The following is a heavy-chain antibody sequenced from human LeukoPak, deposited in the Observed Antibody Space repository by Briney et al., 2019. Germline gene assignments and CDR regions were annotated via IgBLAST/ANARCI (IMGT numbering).Heavy chain of an antibody. CDR3: AKGPGAAVGKRYIQH. D-gene: IGHD6-13*01. CDR1: GFTFSSYA. CDR2: ISYDGSNK. J-gene: IGHJ1*01. V-gene: IGHV3-30-3*01. Sequence: PGGSLRLSCAASGFTFSSYAMHWVRQAPGKGLEWVAVISYDGSNKYYADSVKGRFTISRDNSKNTLYLQMNSLRAEDTALYYCAKGPGAAVGKRYIQHWGQGTLVTVSS.